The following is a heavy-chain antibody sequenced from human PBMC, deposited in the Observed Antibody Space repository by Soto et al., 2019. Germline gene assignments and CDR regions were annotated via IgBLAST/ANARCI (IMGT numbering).Heavy chain of an antibody. CDR1: GYTFSSYG. J-gene: IGHJ4*02. CDR3: ARERNIDVAGAQPRLP. V-gene: IGHV1-18*01. Sequence: QVQLVQSGAEVKKPGASVKVSCKTSGYTFSSYGVSWVRQAPGQGLEWMGWISVNNGNTKYAQKVQGRVTMTTDTSTSIAYMELRSLRSDDTAVYYCARERNIDVAGAQPRLPWGQGTLVTVSS. CDR2: ISVNNGNT. D-gene: IGHD6-19*01.